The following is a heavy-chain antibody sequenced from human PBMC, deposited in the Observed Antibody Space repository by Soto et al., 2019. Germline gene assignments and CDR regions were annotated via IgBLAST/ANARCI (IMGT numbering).Heavy chain of an antibody. CDR3: ARSSGYYYDSSGYFGY. V-gene: IGHV4-61*01. CDR1: GGFVSSGSYY. D-gene: IGHD3-22*01. CDR2: IYYSGST. Sequence: SETLSLTFTVSGGFVSSGSYYWSLIRQPPGKGLEWIGYIYYSGSTNYNHSLKSRGTISVDTSKNQFSLKLSSVTAADTAVYYCARSSGYYYDSSGYFGYWGQGTLVTVSS. J-gene: IGHJ4*02.